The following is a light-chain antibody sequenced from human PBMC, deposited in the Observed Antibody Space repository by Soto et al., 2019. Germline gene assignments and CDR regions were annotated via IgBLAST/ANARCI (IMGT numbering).Light chain of an antibody. J-gene: IGLJ2*01. CDR3: ETLDSNPHVV. Sequence: QSVLTQSSSASASLGSSVKLTCTLSSGHSSYIIAWHQQQPGKATRYLMKLEGSGSYNKGSGVPDRFSGSSSGADRYLTISILQSEDEADYYCETLDSNPHVVFGGGTKLTVL. CDR1: SGHSSYI. CDR2: LEGSGSY. V-gene: IGLV4-60*03.